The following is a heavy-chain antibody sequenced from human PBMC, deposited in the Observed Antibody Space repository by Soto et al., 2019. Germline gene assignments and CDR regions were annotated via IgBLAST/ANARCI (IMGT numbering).Heavy chain of an antibody. D-gene: IGHD1-26*01. Sequence: PSETLSLTCTVSGGSLSSSSYYWGWICQPPGKGLEWIGSIYYSGSTYYNPSLKSRVTISVDTSKNQFSLKLSSVTAADTAVYYCATFLGALYYFDYWGQGTLVTVSS. V-gene: IGHV4-39*01. J-gene: IGHJ4*02. CDR1: GGSLSSSSYY. CDR2: IYYSGST. CDR3: ATFLGALYYFDY.